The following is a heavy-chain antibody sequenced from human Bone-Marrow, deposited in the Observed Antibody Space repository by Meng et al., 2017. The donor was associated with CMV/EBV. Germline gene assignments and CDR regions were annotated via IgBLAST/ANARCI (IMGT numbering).Heavy chain of an antibody. CDR2: IIPIFGKA. J-gene: IGHJ4*02. D-gene: IGHD2-15*01. CDR3: ARDGDLGYCSGGSCYGAIDY. CDR1: FSSYA. Sequence: FSSYAISWVRQAHGQGLEWMGGIIPIFGKANYAQKFQSRVTITADKSTSTAYMELSSLRSEDTAVYYCARDGDLGYCSGGSCYGAIDYWGQGTLVTVSS. V-gene: IGHV1-69*06.